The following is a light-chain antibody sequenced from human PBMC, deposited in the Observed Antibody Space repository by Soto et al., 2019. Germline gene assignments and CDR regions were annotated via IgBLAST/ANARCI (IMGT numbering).Light chain of an antibody. Sequence: QSALTQPASVSGSPGQSITISCTGTSSDVGGYNYVAWYQQHPGKVPKLMIYDVRNRPSGVSNRFSGSKSGNTASLTISGLQAEDEADYYCSSYTSGSTGVFGGGTKLTVL. V-gene: IGLV2-14*01. CDR3: SSYTSGSTGV. CDR1: SSDVGGYNY. CDR2: DVR. J-gene: IGLJ3*02.